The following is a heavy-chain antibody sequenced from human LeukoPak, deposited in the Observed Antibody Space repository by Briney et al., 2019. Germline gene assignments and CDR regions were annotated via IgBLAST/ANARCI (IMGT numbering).Heavy chain of an antibody. Sequence: PGGSLRLSCAASGFTFSSYAMSWVRQAPGKGLEWVAAISGSGGSTYYADSVKGRFTISRDSSKNTLYLQMNSLGAEDTAVYYCAKGSDTAMGLYFDYWGQGTLVTVSS. CDR3: AKGSDTAMGLYFDY. D-gene: IGHD5-18*01. V-gene: IGHV3-23*01. CDR1: GFTFSSYA. CDR2: ISGSGGST. J-gene: IGHJ4*02.